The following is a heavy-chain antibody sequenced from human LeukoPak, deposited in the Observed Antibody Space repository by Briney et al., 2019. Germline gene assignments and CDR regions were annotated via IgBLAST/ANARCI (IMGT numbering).Heavy chain of an antibody. CDR2: INPSGGST. CDR3: ARDISSGYYYSH. V-gene: IGHV1-46*01. CDR1: GYTFSSYY. D-gene: IGHD3-22*01. J-gene: IGHJ4*02. Sequence: ASVKVSCKASGYTFSSYYMHWVRQASGQGLEWMGIINPSGGSTRYAQKFQGRVIMTRDTSTSTVYMQVSSLRSEDTAVYYCARDISSGYYYSHWGQGTLVIVSS.